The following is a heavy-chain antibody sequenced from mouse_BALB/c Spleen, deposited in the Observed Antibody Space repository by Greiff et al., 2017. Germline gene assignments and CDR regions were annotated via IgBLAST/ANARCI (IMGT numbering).Heavy chain of an antibody. CDR3: ARGGGYFDY. V-gene: IGHV1-66*01. Sequence: QVQLKESGPELVKPGASVKISCKASGYSFTSYYIHWVKQRPGQGLEWIGWIFPGSGNTKYNEKFKGKATLTADTSSSTAYMQLSSLTSEDSAVYFCARGGGYFDYWGQGTTLTVSS. J-gene: IGHJ2*01. CDR1: GYSFTSYY. CDR2: IFPGSGNT.